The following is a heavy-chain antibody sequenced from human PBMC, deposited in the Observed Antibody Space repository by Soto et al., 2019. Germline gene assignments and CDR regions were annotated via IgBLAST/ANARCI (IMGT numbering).Heavy chain of an antibody. J-gene: IGHJ4*02. CDR3: AREEYYYGSGAFFDY. D-gene: IGHD3-10*01. Sequence: QVQLVQSGAEVKKPGSSVKVSCKASGGTFSSYTISWVRQAPGQGLEWMGRIIPILGIANHAQKFQGRVTITADKSTSTAYMELSSLRSEDTAVYYCAREEYYYGSGAFFDYWGQGTLVTVSS. CDR2: IIPILGIA. CDR1: GGTFSSYT. V-gene: IGHV1-69*08.